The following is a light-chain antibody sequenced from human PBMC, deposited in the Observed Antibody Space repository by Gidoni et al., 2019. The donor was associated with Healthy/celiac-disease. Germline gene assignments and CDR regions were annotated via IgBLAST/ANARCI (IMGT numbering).Light chain of an antibody. J-gene: IGLJ2*01. CDR1: SSDVGGYNY. CDR2: EVS. Sequence: QSALTQPASVSGSPGQSITISCTGTSSDVGGYNYVSWYQPHPGKAPKLILYEVSNRPSGVSNRFSGSKSGNTASLTISGLQAEDEADYYCSSYTSSSTHVVFGGGTKLTVL. CDR3: SSYTSSSTHVV. V-gene: IGLV2-14*01.